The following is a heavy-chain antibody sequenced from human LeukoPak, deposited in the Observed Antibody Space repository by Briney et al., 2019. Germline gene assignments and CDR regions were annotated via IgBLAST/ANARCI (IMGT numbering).Heavy chain of an antibody. CDR3: ARDSGDGYNSLNYFDY. D-gene: IGHD5-24*01. CDR2: ISSSSVYI. V-gene: IGHV3-21*01. CDR1: GFTLIIYE. J-gene: IGHJ4*02. Sequence: KPGGSLRLSCAASGFTLIIYEMNWVRQAPGKGLEWVSSISSSSVYIYYADSVKGRFTISRDNAKNSLYLQMNSLRAEDTAVYYCARDSGDGYNSLNYFDYWGQGTLVTVSS.